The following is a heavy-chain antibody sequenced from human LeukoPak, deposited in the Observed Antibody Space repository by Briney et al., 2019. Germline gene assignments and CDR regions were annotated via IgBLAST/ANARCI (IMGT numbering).Heavy chain of an antibody. CDR2: MNPNSGNT. CDR1: GYTFTSYD. V-gene: IGHV1-8*01. D-gene: IGHD2-15*01. Sequence: ASVKVSCKASGYTFTSYDINWVRQATGQGLEWMGWMNPNSGNTGYAQKFQGRVTMTRNTSISTAYMELSSLRSEDTAVYYCARSCSGGSCNCNWFDPWGQGTLVTVSS. J-gene: IGHJ5*02. CDR3: ARSCSGGSCNCNWFDP.